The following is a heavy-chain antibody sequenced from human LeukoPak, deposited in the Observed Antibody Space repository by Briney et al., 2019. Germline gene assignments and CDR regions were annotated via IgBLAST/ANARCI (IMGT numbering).Heavy chain of an antibody. CDR2: INGGSGNT. Sequence: ASVKVSCKASGYTFIDYTMHWLRQAPGQRLDWMGWINGGSGNTKYSPEFQGRVTITRDTSASKGSMELSSLRSEDTAVYYCANPRYDSSGYYYVYWGQGTLVTVSS. J-gene: IGHJ4*02. CDR1: GYTFIDYT. V-gene: IGHV1-3*01. CDR3: ANPRYDSSGYYYVY. D-gene: IGHD3-22*01.